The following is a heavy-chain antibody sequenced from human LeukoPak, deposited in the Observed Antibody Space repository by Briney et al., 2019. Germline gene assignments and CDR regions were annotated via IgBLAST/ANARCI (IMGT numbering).Heavy chain of an antibody. J-gene: IGHJ4*02. CDR2: INPSGGST. CDR3: ARANYYESSGSPNFDY. CDR1: GYTFTSYY. V-gene: IGHV1-46*01. D-gene: IGHD3-22*01. Sequence: ASVKVSCKASGYTFTSYYMHWVRQAPGQGLEWMGIINPSGGSTSYAQKFQGRVTMTRDTSTSTVYMELSSLRSEDTAVYYCARANYYESSGSPNFDYWGQGTLVPSPQ.